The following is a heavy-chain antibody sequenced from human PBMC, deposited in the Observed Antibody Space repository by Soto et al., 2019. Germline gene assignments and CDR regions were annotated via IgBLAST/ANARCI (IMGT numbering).Heavy chain of an antibody. Sequence: SQTLSLTCAISGDSVSSNSAAWNWIRQSPSRGLEWLGRTYYRSKWYNDYAVSVKSRITINPDTSKNQFSLQLNSVTPEDTAVYYCAKDHYYTNGVCYAVFGYWGQGTLVTVSS. V-gene: IGHV6-1*01. J-gene: IGHJ4*02. CDR3: AKDHYYTNGVCYAVFGY. CDR2: TYYRSKWYN. D-gene: IGHD2-8*01. CDR1: GDSVSSNSAA.